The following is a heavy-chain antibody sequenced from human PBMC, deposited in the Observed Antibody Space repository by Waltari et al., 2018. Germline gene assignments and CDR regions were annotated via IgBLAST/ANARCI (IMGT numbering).Heavy chain of an antibody. V-gene: IGHV1-69*01. Sequence: QVQLVQSGAEVKKPGSSVKVSCKASGGTFSSYAISWVRQAPGQGLEWMGVTSPIVGTANYEQKFQVRVTITADEATSTAYMELSSLRSEDTAVYYCARDILRGYYDSSGYYSAGYWGQGTLVTVSS. J-gene: IGHJ4*02. CDR2: TSPIVGTA. CDR3: ARDILRGYYDSSGYYSAGY. CDR1: GGTFSSYA. D-gene: IGHD3-22*01.